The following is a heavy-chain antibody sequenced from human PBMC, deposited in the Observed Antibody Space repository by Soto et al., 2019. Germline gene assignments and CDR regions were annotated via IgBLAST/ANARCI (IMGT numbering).Heavy chain of an antibody. J-gene: IGHJ4*02. CDR3: ARRVGAARGFYFDY. CDR1: GGSISSSSYY. Sequence: SETLSLTCTVSGGSISSSSYYWGWIRQPPGKGLEWIGSIYYSGSTYYNPSLKSRVTISVDTSKNQFSLKLSSVTAADTAVYYCARRVGAARGFYFDYWGQGTLVTVSS. CDR2: IYYSGST. D-gene: IGHD6-6*01. V-gene: IGHV4-39*01.